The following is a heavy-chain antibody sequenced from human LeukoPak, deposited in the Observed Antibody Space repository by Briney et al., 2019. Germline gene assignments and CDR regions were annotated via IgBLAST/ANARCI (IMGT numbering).Heavy chain of an antibody. CDR3: ARDAPGNTALDY. D-gene: IGHD5-18*01. CDR2: IHSAGTTA. Sequence: GGSLRLSCAASGFTFSSSWMHWVRQVPGKGLVWVSRIHSAGTTATYADSVKGRFTISRDNAKNTLYLQMNSLRAEDTAVYYCARDAPGNTALDYWGQGNLVTVSS. CDR1: GFTFSSSW. V-gene: IGHV3-74*01. J-gene: IGHJ4*02.